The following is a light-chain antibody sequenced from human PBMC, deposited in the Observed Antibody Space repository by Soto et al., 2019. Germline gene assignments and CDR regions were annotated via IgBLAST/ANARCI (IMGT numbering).Light chain of an antibody. CDR1: QGIGSW. Sequence: DIQMTQSPSSVSASVGYRVIITCRSSQGIGSWLAWYQQKPGKAPRLLIYTASTLQSGVPSRFSGSGSGTDFTLTISSLQHEDFATYYCQQATGFPLTFGGGTKVDIK. CDR2: TAS. V-gene: IGKV1-12*01. J-gene: IGKJ4*01. CDR3: QQATGFPLT.